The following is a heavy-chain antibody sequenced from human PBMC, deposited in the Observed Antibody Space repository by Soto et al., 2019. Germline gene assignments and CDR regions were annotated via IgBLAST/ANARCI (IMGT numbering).Heavy chain of an antibody. CDR3: AKDSLEWPKSIDY. CDR1: GFTFSSYA. CDR2: ISGSGGST. D-gene: IGHD3-3*01. J-gene: IGHJ4*02. Sequence: WGSLRLSCAASGFTFSSYAMSWVRQAPGKGLEWVSAISGSGGSTYYADSVKGRFTISRDNSKNTLYLQMNSLRAEDTAVYYCAKDSLEWPKSIDYWGQGTLVTVSS. V-gene: IGHV3-23*01.